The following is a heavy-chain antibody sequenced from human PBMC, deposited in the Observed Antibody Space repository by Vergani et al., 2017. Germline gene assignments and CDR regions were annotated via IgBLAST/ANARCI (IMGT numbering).Heavy chain of an antibody. CDR1: GFTFSSYG. CDR3: ARDSGSYTMHFDY. D-gene: IGHD1-26*01. J-gene: IGHJ4*02. V-gene: IGHV3-33*01. CDR2: IWYDGSNK. Sequence: QVQLVESGGGVVQPGRSLRLSCAASGFTFSSYGMHWVRQAPGKGLEWVAVIWYDGSNKYYADSVKGRFTISRDNSKNTLYLQMNSLRAEETAVYYCARDSGSYTMHFDYWGQGTLVTASS.